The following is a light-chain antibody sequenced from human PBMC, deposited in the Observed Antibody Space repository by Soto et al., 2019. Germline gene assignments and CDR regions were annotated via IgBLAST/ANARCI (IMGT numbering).Light chain of an antibody. Sequence: DIVMTQSPDSLAVSLGERATINCKSSQSVLYISNNENYLAWYQQKPGQPPKLLIHWASTRESGVPDRFSGSGSGTDFTLTISSLQAEDVAVYYCQQYYISPITFGQGTRLEIK. CDR3: QQYYISPIT. CDR1: QSVLYISNNENY. CDR2: WAS. V-gene: IGKV4-1*01. J-gene: IGKJ5*01.